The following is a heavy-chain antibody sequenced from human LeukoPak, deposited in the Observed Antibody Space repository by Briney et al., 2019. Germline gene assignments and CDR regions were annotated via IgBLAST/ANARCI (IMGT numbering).Heavy chain of an antibody. J-gene: IGHJ4*02. D-gene: IGHD5-18*01. CDR2: ISYDGSHQ. V-gene: IGHV3-30*04. CDR3: ARGGYSYRPDY. Sequence: GGSLRLSCAASGFTFSNYANHWVRQGPGKGLEWVAVISYDGSHQDYADSVKGRFTISRDNSKNTLYLHMNSLRAEDTAVYYCARGGYSYRPDYWGQGTLVTVSS. CDR1: GFTFSNYA.